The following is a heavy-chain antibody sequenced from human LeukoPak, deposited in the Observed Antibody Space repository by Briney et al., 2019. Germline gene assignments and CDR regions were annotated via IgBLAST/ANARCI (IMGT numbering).Heavy chain of an antibody. D-gene: IGHD3-10*01. CDR1: GFTFSSYA. CDR3: AKDGGYGPGNYYPDY. Sequence: GGSLRLSCAASGFTFSSYAMSWVRQAPGKGLEWVSAIVGGGRGAYYAHTVKGRFTISGDNSKNTLYLQMNSLRAEDTAVYYCAKDGGYGPGNYYPDYWGQGALVTASS. V-gene: IGHV3-23*01. CDR2: IVGGGRGA. J-gene: IGHJ4*02.